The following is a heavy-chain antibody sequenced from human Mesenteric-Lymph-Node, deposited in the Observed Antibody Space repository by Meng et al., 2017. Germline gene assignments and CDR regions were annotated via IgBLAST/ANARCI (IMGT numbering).Heavy chain of an antibody. J-gene: IGHJ6*02. D-gene: IGHD2-2*01. CDR1: GYTFTGYY. Sequence: ASVKVSCKASGYTFTGYYMHWVRQAPGQGLEWMGWINPNSGGTNFAQKFQGRVTMTRDTSISTAYMELSRLRSDDTAVYYCARDPLYCSSTSCYASYYYSYGMDVWGQGTTVTDSS. V-gene: IGHV1-2*02. CDR2: INPNSGGT. CDR3: ARDPLYCSSTSCYASYYYSYGMDV.